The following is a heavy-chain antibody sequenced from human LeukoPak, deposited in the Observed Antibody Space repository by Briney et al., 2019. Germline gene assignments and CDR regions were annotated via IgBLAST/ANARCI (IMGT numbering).Heavy chain of an antibody. CDR3: AGTTYYDFWSGYCKVGTYYYYYYMDV. CDR1: GGSISSHY. V-gene: IGHV4-4*09. Sequence: SETLSLTCIVSGGSISSHYWSWIRQPPGKGLEWIGYIYTSGSTNYNPSLKSRVTISVDTSKNQFSLKLSSVTAADTAVYYCAGTTYYDFWSGYCKVGTYYYYYYMDVWGKGTTVTVSS. D-gene: IGHD3-3*01. CDR2: IYTSGST. J-gene: IGHJ6*03.